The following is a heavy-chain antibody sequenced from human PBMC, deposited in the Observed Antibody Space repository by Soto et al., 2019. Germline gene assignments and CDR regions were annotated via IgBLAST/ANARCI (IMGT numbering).Heavy chain of an antibody. CDR2: VSPENKNA. J-gene: IGHJ4*02. D-gene: IGHD1-1*01. Sequence: QVQVIQSRAEVKKPGASVKVSCKTSGYTFTEYDMNWVRQAPGQGPEYMGWVSPENKNAGYAPQFRGRVSMTTDTTISTAYLEVTNLTYEDTAVYYCEVTTGYWGQGTMVTVSS. CDR3: EVTTGY. V-gene: IGHV1-8*01. CDR1: GYTFTEYD.